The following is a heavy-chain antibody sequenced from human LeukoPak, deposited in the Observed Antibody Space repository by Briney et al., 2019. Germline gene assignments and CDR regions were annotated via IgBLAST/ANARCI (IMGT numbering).Heavy chain of an antibody. V-gene: IGHV3-7*01. Sequence: GGSLRLSCAASGFTFSSYWMSWVRQAPGKGLEWVANIKQDGSEKYYVDSVKGRFTISRDNAKNSPYLQMNSLRAEDTAVYYCARTEYSSGWSDFDYWGQGTLVTVSS. CDR3: ARTEYSSGWSDFDY. CDR2: IKQDGSEK. CDR1: GFTFSSYW. D-gene: IGHD6-19*01. J-gene: IGHJ4*02.